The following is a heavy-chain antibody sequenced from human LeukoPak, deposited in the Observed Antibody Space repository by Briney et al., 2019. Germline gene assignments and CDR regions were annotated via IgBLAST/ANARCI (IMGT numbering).Heavy chain of an antibody. V-gene: IGHV4-61*05. CDR1: GGSISSSSYY. Sequence: SETLSLTCTVSGGSISSSSYYWSWIRQPPGKGLEWIGYIYYSGSTNYNPSLKSRVTISVDTSKNQFSLKLSSVTAADTAVYYCARHSLLAATPTFDYWGQGTLVTVSS. J-gene: IGHJ4*02. CDR3: ARHSLLAATPTFDY. CDR2: IYYSGST. D-gene: IGHD6-25*01.